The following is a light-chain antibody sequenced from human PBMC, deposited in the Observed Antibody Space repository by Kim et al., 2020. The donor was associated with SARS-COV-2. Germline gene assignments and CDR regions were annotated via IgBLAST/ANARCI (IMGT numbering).Light chain of an antibody. J-gene: IGKJ1*01. Sequence: SPGERATLSCRASQSVSSNVAWYQQKPGQAPRLLIYGASTRATGIPARFSGSGSGTEFTLTISSLQSEDFAVYYCQQYNNWPERTFGQGTKVDIK. CDR2: GAS. V-gene: IGKV3-15*01. CDR3: QQYNNWPERT. CDR1: QSVSSN.